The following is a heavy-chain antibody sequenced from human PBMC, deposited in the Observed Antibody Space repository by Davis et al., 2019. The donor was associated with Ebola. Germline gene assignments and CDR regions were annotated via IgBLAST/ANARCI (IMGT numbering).Heavy chain of an antibody. Sequence: GESLKISCSASGFTFSSYAMHWVRQAPGKGLEYVSAISSNGGSTYYADSVKGRFTISRDNSKNTLYLQMSSLRAEDTAVYYCAKSGDIVVVPAALPHPPQSYYYGMDVWGQGTTVTVSS. J-gene: IGHJ6*02. CDR3: AKSGDIVVVPAALPHPPQSYYYGMDV. D-gene: IGHD2-2*01. CDR2: ISSNGGST. V-gene: IGHV3-64D*08. CDR1: GFTFSSYA.